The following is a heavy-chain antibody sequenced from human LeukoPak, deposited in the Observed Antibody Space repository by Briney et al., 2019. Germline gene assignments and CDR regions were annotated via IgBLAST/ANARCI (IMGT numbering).Heavy chain of an antibody. Sequence: SETLSLTCTVSGGSISRDDYYWSWLRQPPGKGLEWIGYSYYSGSTNYNPSLKSRVTISVDTSKNQFSLKPSSVTAADTAVYYCARDYDSSGYYDYWGQGTLVTVSS. V-gene: IGHV4-61*08. CDR1: GGSISRDDYY. CDR2: SYYSGST. CDR3: ARDYDSSGYYDY. J-gene: IGHJ4*02. D-gene: IGHD3-22*01.